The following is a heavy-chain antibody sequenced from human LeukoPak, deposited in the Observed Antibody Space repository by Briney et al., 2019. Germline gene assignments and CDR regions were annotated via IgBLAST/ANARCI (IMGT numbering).Heavy chain of an antibody. V-gene: IGHV4-34*01. Sequence: SETLSLTCAVYGGSFSGYYYSWIRQAPGKGLEWIGEINHSGSTNYNPSLKSRVTISVDTSKNQFSLKMRSVTAADTAVYYCARSAVRGVALLGFWGRGTLVSVSS. CDR2: INHSGST. CDR1: GGSFSGYY. CDR3: ARSAVRGVALLGF. D-gene: IGHD3-10*01. J-gene: IGHJ4*02.